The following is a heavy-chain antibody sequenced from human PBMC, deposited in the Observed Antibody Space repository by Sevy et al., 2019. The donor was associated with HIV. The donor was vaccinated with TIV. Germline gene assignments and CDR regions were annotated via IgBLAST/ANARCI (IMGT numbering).Heavy chain of an antibody. CDR1: GYTFTDYY. CDR2: INPKSDAP. Sequence: ASVKVSCKASGYTFTDYYIHWMRQAPGQGLEWMGWINPKSDAPLYAQKFQGRITMTTDTSTSTAHMELSRLRSDDTAMYFCARALYLDSIGYHSAYAFDIWAQGTMVTVSS. J-gene: IGHJ3*02. CDR3: ARALYLDSIGYHSAYAFDI. D-gene: IGHD3-22*01. V-gene: IGHV1-2*02.